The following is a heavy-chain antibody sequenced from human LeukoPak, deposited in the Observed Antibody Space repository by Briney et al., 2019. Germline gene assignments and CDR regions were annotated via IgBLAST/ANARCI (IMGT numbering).Heavy chain of an antibody. J-gene: IGHJ4*02. CDR2: TYYRSKWHS. CDR3: ARDLSWQIAH. Sequence: SQTLSLTCAISGDSVSSNSAAWNWIRQSPSRGLEWLGRTYYRSKWHSYYAPSVKSRITINPDTSKNQFSLQLKSVTPEDTAVYYCARDLSWQIAHWGQGTLVTVSS. D-gene: IGHD2-21*01. V-gene: IGHV6-1*01. CDR1: GDSVSSNSAA.